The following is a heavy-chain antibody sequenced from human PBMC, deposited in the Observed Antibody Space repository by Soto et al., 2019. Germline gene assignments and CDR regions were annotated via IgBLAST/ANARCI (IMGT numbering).Heavy chain of an antibody. J-gene: IGHJ5*02. CDR2: IYHSGST. CDR1: SGSISSSNW. Sequence: QVQLQESGPGLVKPSGTLSLTCAVSSGSISSSNWWSWVRQPPGKGLEWIGGIYHSGSTNYNPSRKGRVTISVDKSKNQFSLKLSSVTAADTAVYYCARARVTCSGGSCYTRGNWFDPWGQGTLVTVSS. V-gene: IGHV4-4*02. CDR3: ARARVTCSGGSCYTRGNWFDP. D-gene: IGHD2-15*01.